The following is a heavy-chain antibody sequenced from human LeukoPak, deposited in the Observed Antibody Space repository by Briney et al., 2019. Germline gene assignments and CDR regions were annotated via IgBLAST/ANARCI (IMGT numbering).Heavy chain of an antibody. V-gene: IGHV4-59*01. CDR2: IYYSGST. CDR3: ARGELRFLEWLPFDP. CDR1: GGSISSYY. Sequence: SETLSLTCTVSGGSISSYYWSWTRQPPGKGLEWIGYIYYSGSTNYNPSLKSRVTISVDTSKNQFSLKLSSVTAADTAVYYCARGELRFLEWLPFDPWGQGTLVTVSS. J-gene: IGHJ5*02. D-gene: IGHD3-3*01.